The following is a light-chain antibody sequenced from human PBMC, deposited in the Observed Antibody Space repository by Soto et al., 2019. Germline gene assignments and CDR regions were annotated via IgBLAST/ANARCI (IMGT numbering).Light chain of an antibody. CDR2: ASS. CDR3: QLYGISPH. CDR1: QSRGSNF. J-gene: IGKJ5*01. Sequence: ERVLTQSPVRQSLSPRERETLSCKTSQSRGSNFLAWYQHKPGQAPRLLIYASSNRGTGIPDRFSGSASGKDFTLTINRLEPEDFAVYYCQLYGISPHFGQGTRLEIK. V-gene: IGKV3-20*01.